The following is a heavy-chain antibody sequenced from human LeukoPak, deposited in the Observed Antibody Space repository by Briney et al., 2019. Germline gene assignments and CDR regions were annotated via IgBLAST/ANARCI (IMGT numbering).Heavy chain of an antibody. CDR2: IYYSGST. Sequence: SETLSLTCTVSGGSISSGGYYWSWIRQHPGTGLEWIGYIYYSGSTYYNPSLKSRVTISVDTSKNQFSLKLSSVTAADTAVYYCARVVALGGGYDILTGYYGFDYWGQGTLVTVSS. V-gene: IGHV4-31*03. D-gene: IGHD3-9*01. CDR1: GGSISSGGYY. CDR3: ARVVALGGGYDILTGYYGFDY. J-gene: IGHJ4*02.